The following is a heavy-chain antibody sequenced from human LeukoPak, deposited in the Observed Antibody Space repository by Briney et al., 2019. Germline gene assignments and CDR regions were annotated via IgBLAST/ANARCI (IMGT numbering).Heavy chain of an antibody. CDR3: ARGSSRALDH. J-gene: IGHJ4*02. Sequence: QTLSLTCAISGYSVSSSGVAWNWIRQSPSRGLEWLGGTYYSSKWYNDYAVSVKGRISINADTSKNHFSLQLDSVTPKDTAVYYCARGSSRALDHWGQGTLVTVSS. CDR1: GYSVSSSGVA. CDR2: TYYSSKWYN. D-gene: IGHD5/OR15-5a*01. V-gene: IGHV6-1*01.